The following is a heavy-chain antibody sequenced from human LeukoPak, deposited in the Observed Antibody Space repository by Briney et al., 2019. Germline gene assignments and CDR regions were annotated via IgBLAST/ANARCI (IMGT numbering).Heavy chain of an antibody. J-gene: IGHJ4*02. CDR1: GFTFSNAW. CDR3: TTSILGVTRPLLGFDY. Sequence: KPGGSLRLSCAASGFTFSNAWMSWVRQAPGKGLEWVGRIKSKTDGGTTDYAAPVKGRFTISRDDSKMMYLQMSSLKTEDTAVYYCTTSILGVTRPLLGFDYWGQGTLVTVSS. D-gene: IGHD1-26*01. V-gene: IGHV3-15*01. CDR2: IKSKTDGGTT.